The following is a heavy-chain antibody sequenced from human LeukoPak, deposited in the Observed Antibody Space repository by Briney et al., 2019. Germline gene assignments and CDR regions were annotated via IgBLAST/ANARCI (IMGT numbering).Heavy chain of an antibody. J-gene: IGHJ5*02. V-gene: IGHV4-34*01. D-gene: IGHD5-12*01. CDR2: INHSGST. Sequence: SETLSLTCAVYGGSFSGYYWSWIRQPPGKGLEWIGEINHSGSTNYNPSLKSRVTISVDTSKNQFSLKLSSVTAADTAVYYCARDRPWRFDPWGQGTLVTVSS. CDR3: ARDRPWRFDP. CDR1: GGSFSGYY.